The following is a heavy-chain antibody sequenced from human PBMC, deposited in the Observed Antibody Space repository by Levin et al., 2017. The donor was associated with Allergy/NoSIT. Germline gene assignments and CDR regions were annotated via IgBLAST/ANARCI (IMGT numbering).Heavy chain of an antibody. V-gene: IGHV3-33*01. Sequence: GGSLRLSCAASGFSFSDYGMHWVRRAPGKGLEWVAVIWYDGSKIQYGDSVKGRFTISRDNSKSTQYLQIDSLRDEATAMYYWARDARLKGFGDSTRFDYWGQGTLVTVSS. CDR1: GFSFSDYG. CDR3: ARDARLKGFGDSTRFDY. D-gene: IGHD3-10*01. CDR2: IWYDGSKI. J-gene: IGHJ4*02.